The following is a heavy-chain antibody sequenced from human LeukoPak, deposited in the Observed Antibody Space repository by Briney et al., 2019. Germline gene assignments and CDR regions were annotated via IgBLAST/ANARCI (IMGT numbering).Heavy chain of an antibody. J-gene: IGHJ4*02. V-gene: IGHV1-3*01. CDR1: GYIFTNHA. D-gene: IGHD3-22*01. CDR3: ARRDRRHFDY. CDR2: INVGNGNT. Sequence: ASVKVSCKASGYIFTNHAIHWVRQAPGQRLEWMGWINVGNGNTKCSQMFQGRVTITRDTSANTAYMELSSLRSEDTAVYYCARRDRRHFDYWGQGTLVTVSS.